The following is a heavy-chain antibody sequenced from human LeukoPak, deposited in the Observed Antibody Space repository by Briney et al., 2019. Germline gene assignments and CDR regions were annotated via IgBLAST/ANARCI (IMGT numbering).Heavy chain of an antibody. J-gene: IGHJ5*01. CDR3: TKGDGGWYPIDS. V-gene: IGHV3-23*01. CDR1: GFTFNNFA. CDR2: IDLTVGTT. D-gene: IGHD6-19*01. Sequence: PGGSLRLSCAASGFTFNNFAMSWVRQAPRKGLEWVSTIDLTVGTTHYADSVKDRFTIFRDHSRDTVYLQMNSLRADDTVVYYCTKGDGGWYPIDSWGQGALVTVSS.